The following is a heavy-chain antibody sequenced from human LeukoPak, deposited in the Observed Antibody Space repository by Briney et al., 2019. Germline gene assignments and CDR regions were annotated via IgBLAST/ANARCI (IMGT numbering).Heavy chain of an antibody. V-gene: IGHV4-59*12. Sequence: SETLSLTCTVSGGSISSYYWSWIRQPPGKGLEWIGYIYYSGSTNYNPSLKSRVTISVDKSKNQFSLKLSSVTAADTAVYYCASAIPYSSGWYWGPNYFDYWGQGTLVTVSS. CDR1: GGSISSYY. D-gene: IGHD6-19*01. CDR2: IYYSGST. J-gene: IGHJ4*02. CDR3: ASAIPYSSGWYWGPNYFDY.